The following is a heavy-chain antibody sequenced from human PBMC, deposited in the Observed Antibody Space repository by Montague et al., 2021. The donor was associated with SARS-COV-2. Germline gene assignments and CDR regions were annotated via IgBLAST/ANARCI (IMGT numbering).Heavy chain of an antibody. CDR1: GDSVAKHRRR. J-gene: IGHJ4*02. D-gene: IGHD6-19*01. Sequence: CAISGDSVAKHRRRWEWNTHEPQTDLELVCRTYYRYKWSSDYAPSVRGRLTVNPDASKNEFSLELNYVTPEDTAVYYCVRYSGWFYFDFWGQGTLVTVSS. CDR2: TYYRYKWSS. V-gene: IGHV6-1*01. CDR3: VRYSGWFYFDF.